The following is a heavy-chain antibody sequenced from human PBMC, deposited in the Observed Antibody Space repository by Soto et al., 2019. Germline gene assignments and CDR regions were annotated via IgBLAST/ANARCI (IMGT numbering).Heavy chain of an antibody. Sequence: QDQLVQSGAEVKKPGASVTVSCKASGYSFTNYGITWVRQAPGQGLEWMGWISGFNGNTHYAQKLQGRVTRTPDAPTSTAYMELRSRRSDDTAVYYCARDRGVAPPVAGNTHYYYYMDVWGKGTTVTVSS. V-gene: IGHV1-18*01. CDR1: GYSFTNYG. J-gene: IGHJ6*03. CDR2: ISGFNGNT. D-gene: IGHD6-19*01. CDR3: ARDRGVAPPVAGNTHYYYYMDV.